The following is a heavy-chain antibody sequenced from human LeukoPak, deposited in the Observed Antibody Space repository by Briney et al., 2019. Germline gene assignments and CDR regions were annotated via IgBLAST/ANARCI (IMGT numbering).Heavy chain of an antibody. CDR3: ARALMTTDDAFDI. CDR1: GGSISSGGYS. V-gene: IGHV4-30-2*01. D-gene: IGHD4-17*01. J-gene: IGHJ3*02. Sequence: SETLSLTCAVSGGSISSGGYSWSWIRQPPGKGLEWIGYIYHSGSTYYNPSLKSRVTISVDRSKNQFSLKLSSVTAADTAVYYCARALMTTDDAFDIWGQGTMVTVSS. CDR2: IYHSGST.